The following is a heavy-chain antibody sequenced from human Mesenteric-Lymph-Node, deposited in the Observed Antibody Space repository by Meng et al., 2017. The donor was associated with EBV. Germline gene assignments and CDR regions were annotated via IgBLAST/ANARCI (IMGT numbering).Heavy chain of an antibody. CDR2: FDPEAGET. V-gene: IGHV1-24*01. J-gene: IGHJ5*01. Sequence: QVQVVQSGAEVTKPXXSVKVXCKVSGYTLIEVSMHWVRQAPGKGLEWMGGFDPEAGETIYAQKFQGRVTVTEDTSTNTAYMELRIVRSDDTAMYYCAVLRDLLSGNSFESWGQGNLVPVSS. D-gene: IGHD3-16*02. CDR1: GYTLIEVS. CDR3: AVLRDLLSGNSFES.